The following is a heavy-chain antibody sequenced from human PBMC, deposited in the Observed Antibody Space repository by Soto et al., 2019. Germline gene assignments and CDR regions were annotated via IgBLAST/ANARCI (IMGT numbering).Heavy chain of an antibody. CDR3: ASGPLVSRYYGLNV. J-gene: IGHJ6*02. D-gene: IGHD1-20*01. CDR1: VVSMNDYY. CDR2: IFTNGNT. V-gene: IGHV4-4*07. Sequence: SETLSLTCSVSVVSMNDYYWSWIRQTAGRGLEWIGRIFTNGNTNYNPSLRGRLTMSVDTSTNQVSLRLTSVTAADTAVYYCASGPLVSRYYGLNVWGQGTTVTVS.